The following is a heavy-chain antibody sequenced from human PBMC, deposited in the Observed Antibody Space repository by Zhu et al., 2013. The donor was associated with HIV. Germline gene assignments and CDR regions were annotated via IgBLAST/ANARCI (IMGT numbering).Heavy chain of an antibody. CDR3: ATDGYSGYSYYYGMNV. Sequence: QVQLVQSGAEVKNPGASVKVSCKASGGTFSNYTITWVRQAPGQGPEWMGGIIPIFGSANYAQRFQGRVTITADESTSTAYMELSSLRSEDTAMYFCATDGYSGYSYYYGMNVWGQGTTVTVSS. V-gene: IGHV1-69*01. J-gene: IGHJ6*02. D-gene: IGHD5-12*01. CDR1: GGTFSNYT. CDR2: IIPIFGSA.